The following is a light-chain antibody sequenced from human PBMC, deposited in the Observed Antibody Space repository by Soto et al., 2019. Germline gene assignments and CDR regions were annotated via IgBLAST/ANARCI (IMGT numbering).Light chain of an antibody. Sequence: EILLTQSPGTLSLSPGERATLSCRASQSVSSSYLAWYQQKPGQAPRLLIYGASSRATAIPDRFSGSGSGTDFTLTISRLEPEDFAVSYCQQYGSSPPRLTFGGGTKVDIK. CDR3: QQYGSSPPRLT. CDR1: QSVSSSY. CDR2: GAS. V-gene: IGKV3-20*01. J-gene: IGKJ4*01.